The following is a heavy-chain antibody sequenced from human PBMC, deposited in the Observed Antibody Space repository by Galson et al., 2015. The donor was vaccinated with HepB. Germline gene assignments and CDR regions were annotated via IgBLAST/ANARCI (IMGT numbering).Heavy chain of an antibody. Sequence: SLRLSCAASGFTFSDYYMSWTRQSPGQGLEWLAYISSGGSTTYYVDSVKGRFTISRDNAKNSLFLQMNSLRAEDTALYYCATGGIKNAIVGAPYWGQGTLVTVSS. CDR2: ISSGGSTT. J-gene: IGHJ4*02. CDR1: GFTFSDYY. D-gene: IGHD1-26*01. V-gene: IGHV3-11*01. CDR3: ATGGIKNAIVGAPY.